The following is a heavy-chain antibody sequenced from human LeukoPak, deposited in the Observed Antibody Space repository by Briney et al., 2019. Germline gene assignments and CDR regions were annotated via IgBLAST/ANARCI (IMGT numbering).Heavy chain of an antibody. D-gene: IGHD6-6*01. V-gene: IGHV1-2*02. CDR3: ARGPSIAATVFDY. CDR2: MKPNTGGT. Sequence: ASVKVSCTASGYTFTDRYIHWVRQAPGQGLEWMGWMKPNTGGTKYAEKFQGRVTMTRDTSISTAYMELSRLRSDDTAVYYCARGPSIAATVFDYWGQGTLVTVSS. CDR1: GYTFTDRY. J-gene: IGHJ4*02.